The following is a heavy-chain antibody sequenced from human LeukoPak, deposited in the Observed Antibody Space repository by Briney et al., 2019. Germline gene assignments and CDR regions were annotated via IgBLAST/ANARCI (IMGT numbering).Heavy chain of an antibody. V-gene: IGHV3-53*01. D-gene: IGHD6-13*01. CDR2: IYSGGTT. Sequence: GGSLRLSCAASGFTVSNNYMNWVRQAPGKGLEWVSLIYSGGTTKYADSVKGRFTISRDNSKNTLYLQMNSLRVEDTAMYYCARDPPGIAASDTGGWGQGTLVTVSS. CDR1: GFTVSNNY. CDR3: ARDPPGIAASDTGG. J-gene: IGHJ4*02.